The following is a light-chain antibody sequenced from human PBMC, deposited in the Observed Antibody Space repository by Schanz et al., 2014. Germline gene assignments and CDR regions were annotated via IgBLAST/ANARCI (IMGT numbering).Light chain of an antibody. CDR3: QQYNNWPWT. J-gene: IGKJ1*01. CDR1: HRVSSN. Sequence: EIVMTQSPATLSVSPGERATLSCRASHRVSSNLAWYQQRPGQAPRLLIYHASTRAAGIPARFSGSGSGTEFTLTITNLQSEDFALYYCQQYNNWPWTFGQGTKVEIK. V-gene: IGKV3-15*01. CDR2: HAS.